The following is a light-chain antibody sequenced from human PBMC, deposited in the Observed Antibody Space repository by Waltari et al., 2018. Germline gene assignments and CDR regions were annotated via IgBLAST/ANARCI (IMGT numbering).Light chain of an antibody. J-gene: IGKJ1*01. Sequence: AIQLTQSPPSLSASVGDRVTITCRASQDISNALAWYQQKPGKPPKLLIYDASSLESGVPSRFSGSGSGTDFTLTISSLQPEDFATYYCQQFDEYPRTFGQGSKVDIK. CDR1: QDISNA. V-gene: IGKV1D-13*01. CDR2: DAS. CDR3: QQFDEYPRT.